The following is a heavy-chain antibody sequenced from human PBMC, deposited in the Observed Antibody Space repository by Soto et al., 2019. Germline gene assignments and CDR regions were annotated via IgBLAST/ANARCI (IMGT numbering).Heavy chain of an antibody. V-gene: IGHV4-39*01. D-gene: IGHD1-1*01. CDR1: GGSISSSSYF. J-gene: IGHJ4*02. CDR2: IYYSGST. Sequence: SETLSLTCSVSGGSISSSSYFWGWIRQPPGKGLEWIGSIYYSGSTYYNPSLKSRVTVSVDTSKNQFSLKLSSVTAADTAVYYWARRYGSSFDYWGQGTLVTLS. CDR3: ARRYGSSFDY.